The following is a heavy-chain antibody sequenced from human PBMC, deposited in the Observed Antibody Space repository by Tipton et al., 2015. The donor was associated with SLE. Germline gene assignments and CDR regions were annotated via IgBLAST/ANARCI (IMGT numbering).Heavy chain of an antibody. J-gene: IGHJ4*02. CDR1: GFTFSSYA. D-gene: IGHD5-18*01. CDR2: ISGSGGST. V-gene: IGHV3-23*01. Sequence: SLRLSCAASGFTFSSYAMHWVRQAPGKGLEWVSAISGSGGSTYYADSVKGRFTISRDNSKNTLYLQMNSLRAEDTAVYYCAKDPDTAMAFFDYWGQGTLVTVSS. CDR3: AKDPDTAMAFFDY.